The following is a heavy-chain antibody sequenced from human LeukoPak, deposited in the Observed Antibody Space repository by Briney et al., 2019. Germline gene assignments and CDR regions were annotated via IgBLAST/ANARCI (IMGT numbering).Heavy chain of an antibody. V-gene: IGHV3-53*01. CDR2: IYSGGST. J-gene: IGHJ6*02. CDR3: AREGPSYCGGDCYSDV. Sequence: PGGSLRLSCAASGFAVSSNYMGWVRQAPGKGLEWVSVIYSGGSTYYADSVKGRFTISRDNSKNTLYLQMNSLRAEDTAVYYCAREGPSYCGGDCYSDVWGQGTTVTVSS. D-gene: IGHD2-21*02. CDR1: GFAVSSNY.